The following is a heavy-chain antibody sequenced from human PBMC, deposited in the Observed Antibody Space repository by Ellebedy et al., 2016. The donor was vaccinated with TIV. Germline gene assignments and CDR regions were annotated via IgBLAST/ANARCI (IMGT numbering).Heavy chain of an antibody. V-gene: IGHV3-23*01. J-gene: IGHJ6*02. CDR2: ISGSGGST. D-gene: IGHD2-2*02. CDR1: GFTFSSYA. CDR3: AKDVPDIVVVPAAIRSYYYYGMDV. Sequence: GGSLRLSXAASGFTFSSYAMSWVRQAPGKGLEWVSAISGSGGSTYYADSVKGRFTISRDNSKNTLYLQMNSLRAEDTAVYYCAKDVPDIVVVPAAIRSYYYYGMDVWGQGTTVTVSS.